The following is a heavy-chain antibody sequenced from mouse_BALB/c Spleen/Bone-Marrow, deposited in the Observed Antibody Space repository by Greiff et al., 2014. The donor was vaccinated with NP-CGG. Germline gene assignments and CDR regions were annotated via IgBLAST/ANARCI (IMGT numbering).Heavy chain of an antibody. Sequence: VQLVESGPGLVALSQSLSITCTVSGFSLTNYGVHWVRQPPGKGLEWLGVIWADGSTNYNSALMSRLSISKDNFKSQVFFKMNSLQTDDTAMYYCARITTATGAMDYWGQGTSVTVSS. CDR3: ARITTATGAMDY. CDR2: IWADGST. CDR1: GFSLTNYG. D-gene: IGHD1-2*01. J-gene: IGHJ4*01. V-gene: IGHV2-9*02.